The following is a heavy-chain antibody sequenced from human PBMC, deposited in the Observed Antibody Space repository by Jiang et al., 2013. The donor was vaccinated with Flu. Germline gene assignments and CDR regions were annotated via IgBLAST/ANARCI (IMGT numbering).Heavy chain of an antibody. CDR1: GYIFTVYY. V-gene: IGHV1-2*02. D-gene: IGHD1-26*01. CDR3: ARGGGNVDRGSPYPYYDLDV. CDR2: ISPNSGGT. J-gene: IGHJ6*02. Sequence: SGAEVKKPGASVKVSCRASGYIFTVYYMHWIRQAPGQGLEWMGWISPNSGGTNYAQKFQGRVTMTRDTSISTAYMEPTSLRFDDTAVYYCARGGGNVDRGSPYPYYDLDVWGQGTTVTVSS.